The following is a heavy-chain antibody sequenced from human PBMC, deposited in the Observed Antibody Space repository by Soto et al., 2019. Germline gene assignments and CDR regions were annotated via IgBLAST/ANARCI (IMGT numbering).Heavy chain of an antibody. Sequence: GGSLRLSCAASGFTFSSYELNWVRQAPGKGLEWVSYISSSGSTIYYADSVKGRFTISRDNAKNSLYLQMNSLRAEDTAVYYCARGYYDSRKWFDPWGQGTLVTVSS. CDR1: GFTFSSYE. J-gene: IGHJ5*02. CDR3: ARGYYDSRKWFDP. V-gene: IGHV3-48*03. D-gene: IGHD3-22*01. CDR2: ISSSGSTI.